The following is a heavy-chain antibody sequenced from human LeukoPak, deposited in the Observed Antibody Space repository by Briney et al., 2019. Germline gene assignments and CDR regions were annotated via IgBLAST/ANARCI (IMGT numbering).Heavy chain of an antibody. D-gene: IGHD3-10*01. CDR1: GGSISGSPFY. Sequence: SETLSLTCTVSGGSISGSPFYWGWIRQPPGKGLEWIGNIYYSGSTYKNPSLTGRVTISVDTSKNQFSLKLSSVTAADTAVYYCARHYYGSSQIDYWGQGTLVTVSS. CDR2: IYYSGST. J-gene: IGHJ4*02. CDR3: ARHYYGSSQIDY. V-gene: IGHV4-39*01.